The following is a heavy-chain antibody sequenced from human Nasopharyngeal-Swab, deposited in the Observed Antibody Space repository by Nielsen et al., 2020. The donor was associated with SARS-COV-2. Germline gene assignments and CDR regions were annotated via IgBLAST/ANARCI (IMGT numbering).Heavy chain of an antibody. CDR1: GFTFSSYA. J-gene: IGHJ4*02. CDR3: AKITQSAYYYDSSGYYYPRGYFDY. V-gene: IGHV3-23*03. Sequence: GGSLRLSRAASGFTFSSYAMSWVRQAPGKGLEWVSVIYSGGSSTYYADSVKGRFTISRDNSKNTLYLQMNSLRAEDTAVYYCAKITQSAYYYDSSGYYYPRGYFDYWGQGTLVTVSS. D-gene: IGHD3-22*01. CDR2: IYSGGSST.